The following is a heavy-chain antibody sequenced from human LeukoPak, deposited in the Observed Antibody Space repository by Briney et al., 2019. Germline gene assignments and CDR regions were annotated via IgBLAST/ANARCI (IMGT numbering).Heavy chain of an antibody. J-gene: IGHJ4*02. V-gene: IGHV3-23*01. CDR1: GFTFSSYA. CDR3: AKGITEESLFDF. Sequence: GGSLRLSCAASGFTFSSYAMSWVRQAPGKGLEWVSAISGSGGSTYYADSVKGRFTISRDNSRNTLYLQMNGLRVEDTAIYYCAKGITEESLFDFWGRGTLVTVSS. CDR2: ISGSGGST. D-gene: IGHD1-14*01.